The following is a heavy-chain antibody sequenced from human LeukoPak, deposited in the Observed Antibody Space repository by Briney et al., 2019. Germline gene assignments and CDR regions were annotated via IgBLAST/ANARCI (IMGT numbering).Heavy chain of an antibody. CDR1: GGSISSYY. V-gene: IGHV4-4*07. Sequence: SETLSLTCTVSGGSISSYYWSWIRQPAGKGLEWIGRIYTSGSTNYNPSLKSRVTMSVDTSKNQFSLKLSSVTAADTAVYYCASSMMVADAFDIWGQGTMVTVSS. D-gene: IGHD3-22*01. CDR2: IYTSGST. CDR3: ASSMMVADAFDI. J-gene: IGHJ3*02.